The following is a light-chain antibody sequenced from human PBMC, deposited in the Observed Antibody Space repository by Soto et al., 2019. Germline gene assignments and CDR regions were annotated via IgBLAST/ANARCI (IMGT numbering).Light chain of an antibody. Sequence: QSALTQPASVSGSPGQSITISCTGTRSDVGSYNLVSWYQQHPGRAPKLIIYEGSKRPSGVSNRFSGSKSGNTASLTISGLQAEDEADYYCCSYAGSSTFVFGTGTKLTVL. CDR1: RSDVGSYNL. CDR2: EGS. CDR3: CSYAGSSTFV. J-gene: IGLJ1*01. V-gene: IGLV2-23*01.